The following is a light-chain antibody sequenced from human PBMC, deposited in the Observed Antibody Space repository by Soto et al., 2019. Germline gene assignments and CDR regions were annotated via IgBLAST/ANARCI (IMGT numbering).Light chain of an antibody. CDR2: EVV. CDR1: KNDIGVYDF. V-gene: IGLV2-8*01. Sequence: QSALTQPPSASGSPGQSVTISCTGTKNDIGVYDFVSWYQHHPGKAPRLIIYEVVQRPSGVPDRFSGSKSGNTASLTVSGLQAEDEADYYCSSYAGSNRVFGTGTKVTVL. J-gene: IGLJ1*01. CDR3: SSYAGSNRV.